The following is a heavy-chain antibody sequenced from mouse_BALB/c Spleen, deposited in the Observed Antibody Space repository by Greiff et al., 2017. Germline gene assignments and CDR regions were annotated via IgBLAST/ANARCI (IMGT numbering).Heavy chain of an antibody. D-gene: IGHD1-2*01. CDR3: ARNYGYDYAMDY. CDR2: INPSSGYT. V-gene: IGHV1-4*01. J-gene: IGHJ4*01. Sequence: QVQLKESGAELARPGASVKMSCKASGYTLTSYTMHWVKQRPGQGLEWIGYINPSSGYTNYNQKFKDKATLTADKSSSTAYMQLSSLTSEDSAVYYCARNYGYDYAMDYWGQGTSVTVSS. CDR1: GYTLTSYT.